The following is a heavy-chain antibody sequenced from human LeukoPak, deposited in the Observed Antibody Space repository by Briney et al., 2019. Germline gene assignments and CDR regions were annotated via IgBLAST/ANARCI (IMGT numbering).Heavy chain of an antibody. J-gene: IGHJ4*02. D-gene: IGHD6-19*01. CDR3: ARREGGWYLDY. Sequence: GESLKISCKGSGYSFTNYWIAWVRQMPGKGLEWMGVIYPGDSDTRYNPSFQGQVTISADRSFGTAYLQWSSLKASDTAMYYCARREGGWYLDYWGQGTLVTVSS. V-gene: IGHV5-51*01. CDR2: IYPGDSDT. CDR1: GYSFTNYW.